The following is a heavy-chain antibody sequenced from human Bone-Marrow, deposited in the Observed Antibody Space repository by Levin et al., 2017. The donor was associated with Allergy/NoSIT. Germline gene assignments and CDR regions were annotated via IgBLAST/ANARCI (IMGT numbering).Heavy chain of an antibody. CDR1: GFTFDDYA. CDR2: ISWNSGSI. CDR3: AKVRGIHDAFDI. D-gene: IGHD2-15*01. J-gene: IGHJ3*02. Sequence: GGSLRLSCAASGFTFDDYAMHWVRQAPGKGLEWVSGISWNSGSIGYADSVKGRFTISRDNAKNSLYLQMNSLRAEDTALYYCAKVRGIHDAFDIWGQGTMVTVSS. V-gene: IGHV3-9*01.